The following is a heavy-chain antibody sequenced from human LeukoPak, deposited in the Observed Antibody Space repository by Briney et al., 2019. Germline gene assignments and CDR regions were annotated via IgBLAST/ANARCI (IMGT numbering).Heavy chain of an antibody. CDR1: GGSFSGYY. CDR2: IDYSGST. CDR3: ARDRSSSWYKDFDY. D-gene: IGHD6-13*01. Sequence: SETLSLTCVVYGGSFSGYYWSWIRQPPGKGLEWIGSIDYSGSTYYNPSLKSRVTISVDTSKNHFSLDLSSVTAADTAVYYCARDRSSSWYKDFDYWGQGTLVTVSS. V-gene: IGHV4-34*01. J-gene: IGHJ4*02.